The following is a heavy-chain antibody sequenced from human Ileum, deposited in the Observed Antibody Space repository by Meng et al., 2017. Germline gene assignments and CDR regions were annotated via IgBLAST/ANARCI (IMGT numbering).Heavy chain of an antibody. CDR2: IKKDGSEK. D-gene: IGHD6-19*01. V-gene: IGHV3-7*04. J-gene: IGHJ4*02. CDR1: GFTFSEFW. CDR3: AGGAGWLVDY. Sequence: GGSLRLSCAASGFTFSEFWMNWFRQAPGKGLEWVANIKKDGSEKYYMDSVRGRFTISRDNAKNSQYLEMNSLTFDDTAVYYCAGGAGWLVDYWGQGTLVTVSS.